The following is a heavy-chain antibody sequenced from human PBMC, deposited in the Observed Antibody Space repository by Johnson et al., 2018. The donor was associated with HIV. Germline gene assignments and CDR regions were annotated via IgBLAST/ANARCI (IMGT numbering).Heavy chain of an antibody. CDR2: ISYDGSNK. CDR3: AKERKLGGLYPAFDI. J-gene: IGHJ3*02. Sequence: QVQLVESGGGVVQPGRSLRLSCAAYGFTFSSYGMHWVRQAPGKGLEWVAVISYDGSNKYYADSVKGRITISRDNSKNTLYLQMNSLRAEDTAVYYCAKERKLGGLYPAFDIWGQGTMVTVSS. D-gene: IGHD7-27*01. CDR1: GFTFSSYG. V-gene: IGHV3-30*18.